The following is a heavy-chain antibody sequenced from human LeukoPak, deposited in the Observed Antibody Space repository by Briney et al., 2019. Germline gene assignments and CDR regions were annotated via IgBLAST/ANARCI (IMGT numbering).Heavy chain of an antibody. J-gene: IGHJ4*02. CDR1: GFTFSSYT. CDR3: ARGSMSLNNFDY. Sequence: GEPLRLSCAASGFTFSSYTISWVRQAPGKGLEWVSSISGSTYYIYYADSVKGRFTISRDNAKNSLYLQMNSLRAEDTAVYYCARGSMSLNNFDYWGQGTLVTVSS. CDR2: ISGSTYYI. V-gene: IGHV3-21*01.